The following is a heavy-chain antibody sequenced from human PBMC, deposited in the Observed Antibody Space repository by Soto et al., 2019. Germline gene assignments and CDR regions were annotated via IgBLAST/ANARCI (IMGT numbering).Heavy chain of an antibody. Sequence: SETLSLTCTVSGGSISSGDYYWSWIRQPPGKGLEWIGYIYYSGSTYYNPSLKSRVTISVDTSKNQFSLKLSSVTAADTAVYYCALGGYSYGFSSFDPWGQGTLVTVSS. J-gene: IGHJ5*02. V-gene: IGHV4-30-4*01. CDR3: ALGGYSYGFSSFDP. CDR2: IYYSGST. CDR1: GGSISSGDYY. D-gene: IGHD5-18*01.